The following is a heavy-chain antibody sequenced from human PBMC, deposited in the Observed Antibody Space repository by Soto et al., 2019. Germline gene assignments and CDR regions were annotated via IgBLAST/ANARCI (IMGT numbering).Heavy chain of an antibody. J-gene: IGHJ2*01. CDR1: GFTFSSYG. CDR3: TEPTFRSYWYFDF. V-gene: IGHV3-30*18. CDR2: ISDDGSNK. Sequence: PGGSLRLSCAVSGFTFSSYGIHWVRQAPGKGLEWVAVISDDGSNKNYADSVKGRFTISRDNSKKTPYLQMSSLGAEDTAVYCGTEPTFRSYWYFDFWGRGTLVTVSS. D-gene: IGHD3-3*02.